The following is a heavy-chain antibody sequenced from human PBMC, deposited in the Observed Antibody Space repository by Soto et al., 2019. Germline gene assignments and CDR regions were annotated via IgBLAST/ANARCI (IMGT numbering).Heavy chain of an antibody. CDR3: ARGRGPSTVTDAFDI. V-gene: IGHV1-46*01. CDR2: INPSGGST. CDR1: GYTYTSHY. J-gene: IGHJ3*02. D-gene: IGHD4-17*01. Sequence: ASVKASCKASGYTYTSHYMHWVRQAPGQGLERMGIINPSGGSTSYAQKFQGRVTMTRDTSTSTVYMELSSLRSEDTAVYCCARGRGPSTVTDAFDIWGQGTMVTVSS.